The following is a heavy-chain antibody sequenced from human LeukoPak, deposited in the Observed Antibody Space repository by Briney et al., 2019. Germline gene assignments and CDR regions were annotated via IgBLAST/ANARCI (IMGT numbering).Heavy chain of an antibody. CDR1: GFTFSSYW. Sequence: QPGGSLRLSCAASGFTFSSYWMSWVRQAPGKGLEWVANIKKDGSEKYYVDSVKGRFTISRDNAKNSLYLQMNSLRAEDTAVYYCARDIGDYYYYFYMDVWGKGTTVTVSS. CDR3: ARDIGDYYYYFYMDV. J-gene: IGHJ6*03. V-gene: IGHV3-7*01. D-gene: IGHD2-15*01. CDR2: IKKDGSEK.